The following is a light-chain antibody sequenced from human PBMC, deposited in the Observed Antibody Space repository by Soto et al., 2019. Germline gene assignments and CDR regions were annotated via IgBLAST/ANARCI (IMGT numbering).Light chain of an antibody. CDR3: CSYAGSSTWV. V-gene: IGLV2-23*01. CDR2: EDN. Sequence: QSALTQPASVSGSPGQSITISCTGTSSDVGNFNLVSWYQQPPGEAPKLLIYEDNKRPSGVSDRFSGSKSGNTASLTISGLQADDEADYSCCSYAGSSTWVFGGGTKVTVL. J-gene: IGLJ3*02. CDR1: SSDVGNFNL.